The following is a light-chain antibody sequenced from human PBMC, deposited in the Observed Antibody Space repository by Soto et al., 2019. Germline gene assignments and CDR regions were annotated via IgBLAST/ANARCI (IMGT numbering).Light chain of an antibody. CDR1: QSLSNY. J-gene: IGKJ1*01. Sequence: DIQMTQSPSSLSASVGDRVTIACRASQSLSNYLNWYQQKPGKAPELLIYAAFSLQSGVPSRVRGSGSGTDFTLTISSLQPEDFATYYCQQSDSAPRTFGQGTKVDIK. CDR2: AAF. CDR3: QQSDSAPRT. V-gene: IGKV1-39*01.